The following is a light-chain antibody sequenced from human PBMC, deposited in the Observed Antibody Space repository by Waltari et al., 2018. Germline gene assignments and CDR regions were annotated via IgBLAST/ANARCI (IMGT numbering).Light chain of an antibody. V-gene: IGKV3-11*01. CDR2: AAS. Sequence: VLTQSPATLSLSPGDSATLSCRASQTIGAYLAWYQQKPCQAPRLLISAASNRATGVPARFSGSGSGTDFTLTISSLEPEDFAVYYCQNRRDWPLLTFGGGTKVEIK. CDR3: QNRRDWPLLT. CDR1: QTIGAY. J-gene: IGKJ4*01.